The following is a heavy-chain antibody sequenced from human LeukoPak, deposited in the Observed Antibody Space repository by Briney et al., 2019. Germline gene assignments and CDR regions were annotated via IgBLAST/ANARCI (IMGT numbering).Heavy chain of an antibody. CDR1: GGSVSRYAVA. Sequence: XQTLTLTFDISGGSVSRYAVAWDWIRPSPSRGLEWLGRTCYKSKWYNDYAESLKSRIIISPDTSKNQFSLQLNSVTPEDTAVYFCARGADYYSPLDVWGQGTTVTVSS. CDR2: TCYKSKWYN. CDR3: ARGADYYSPLDV. V-gene: IGHV6-1*01. J-gene: IGHJ6*03.